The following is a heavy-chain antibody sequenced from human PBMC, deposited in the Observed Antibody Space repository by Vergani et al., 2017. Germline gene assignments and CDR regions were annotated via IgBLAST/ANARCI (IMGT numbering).Heavy chain of an antibody. V-gene: IGHV3-23*01. CDR3: ADLYGDDGFSPF. CDR1: GFSFNTSP. D-gene: IGHD2-21*01. J-gene: IGHJ4*02. CDR2: ISGQNFRT. Sequence: EVQLLESGGGLVQPGGSLRLSCAASGFSFNTSPMTWVRQAPGKGLEWVSGISGQNFRTHYADSVKGRFTISRDDSKNTVYLQINSLRAEDTAFYYCADLYGDDGFSPFWGQGTLVTVSS.